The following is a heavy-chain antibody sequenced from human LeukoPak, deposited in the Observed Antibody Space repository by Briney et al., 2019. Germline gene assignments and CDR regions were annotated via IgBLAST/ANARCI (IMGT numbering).Heavy chain of an antibody. CDR2: IYPRDGST. Sequence: GASVKVSCKASGGTFSSYAISWVRQAPGQGLEWMGMIYPRDGSTSYALKFQGRVTVTRDTSTSTVHMELSGLRSEDTAVYYCARDQEAFDYWGQGTLVTVSS. V-gene: IGHV1-46*01. CDR3: ARDQEAFDY. J-gene: IGHJ4*02. CDR1: GGTFSSYA.